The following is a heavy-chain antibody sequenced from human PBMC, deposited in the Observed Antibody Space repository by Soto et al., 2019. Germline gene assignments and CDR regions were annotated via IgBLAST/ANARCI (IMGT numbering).Heavy chain of an antibody. CDR3: ARDAPDYDFWSGYPYYYYYGMDV. Sequence: ASVKVSCKASGYTFTSYAMHWVRQAPGRRLEWMGWINAGNGNTKYSQKFQGRVTITRDTSASTAYMELSSLRSEDTAVYYCARDAPDYDFWSGYPYYYYYGMDVWGQGTTVTVSS. CDR2: INAGNGNT. J-gene: IGHJ6*02. V-gene: IGHV1-3*01. CDR1: GYTFTSYA. D-gene: IGHD3-3*01.